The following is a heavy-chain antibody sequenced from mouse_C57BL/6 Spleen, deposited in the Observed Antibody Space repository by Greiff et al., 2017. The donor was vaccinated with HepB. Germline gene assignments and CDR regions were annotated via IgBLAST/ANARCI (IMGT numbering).Heavy chain of an antibody. CDR3: ARQRTTVVSYYFDY. J-gene: IGHJ2*01. D-gene: IGHD1-1*01. CDR1: GFTFSSYG. CDR2: ISSGGSYT. Sequence: EVNVVESGGDLVKPGGSLKLSCAASGFTFSSYGMSWVRQTPDKRLEWVATISSGGSYTYYPDSVKGRLTISRDNAKNTLYLQMSSLKSEDTAMYYCARQRTTVVSYYFDYWGQGTTLTVSS. V-gene: IGHV5-6*01.